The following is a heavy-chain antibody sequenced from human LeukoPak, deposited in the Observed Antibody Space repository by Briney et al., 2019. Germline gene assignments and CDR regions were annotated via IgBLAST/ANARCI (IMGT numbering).Heavy chain of an antibody. J-gene: IGHJ4*02. Sequence: ASLKVSCKASGYTFTSYGISWVRQAPGDGREWIGYGTAYNGNTNYAQKIQGRVTMTTATSTSTDYMELRSVRSDDTAVYYCARVSVGGSYSGYWGQGTLVTVSS. D-gene: IGHD1-26*01. CDR3: ARVSVGGSYSGY. CDR1: GYTFTSYG. V-gene: IGHV1-18*01. CDR2: GTAYNGNT.